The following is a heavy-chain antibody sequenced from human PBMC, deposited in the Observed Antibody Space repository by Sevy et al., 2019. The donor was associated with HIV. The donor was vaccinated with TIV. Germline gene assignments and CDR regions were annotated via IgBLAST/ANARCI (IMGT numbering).Heavy chain of an antibody. CDR3: AREIEDIVVVVDAANAFDI. Sequence: GGSLRLSCAASGFTFSSYEMNWVRQAPGKGLEWVSYISSSGSTIYYADSVKGRFTISRDNAKNSLYLQMNSLRAEDTAVYYCAREIEDIVVVVDAANAFDIWGQGTMVTVSS. CDR1: GFTFSSYE. CDR2: ISSSGSTI. D-gene: IGHD2-15*01. J-gene: IGHJ3*02. V-gene: IGHV3-48*03.